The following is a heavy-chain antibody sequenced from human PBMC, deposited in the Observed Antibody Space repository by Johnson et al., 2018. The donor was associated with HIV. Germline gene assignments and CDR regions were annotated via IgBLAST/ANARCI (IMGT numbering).Heavy chain of an antibody. Sequence: QVQLVESGGGVVQPGRSLRLSCAASGFTFSSYAMHWVRQAPGKGLEWVAVISYNGSNKYYADSVKGRFTISRDNCKNMLYLQMNSLREEDTAVFYCAKDSDESGYQPDGFDIWGQGTMVTVST. CDR1: GFTFSSYA. J-gene: IGHJ3*02. V-gene: IGHV3-30-3*01. D-gene: IGHD3-3*01. CDR2: ISYNGSNK. CDR3: AKDSDESGYQPDGFDI.